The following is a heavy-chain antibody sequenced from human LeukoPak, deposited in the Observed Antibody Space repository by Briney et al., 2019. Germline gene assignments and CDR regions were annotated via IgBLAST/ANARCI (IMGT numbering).Heavy chain of an antibody. J-gene: IGHJ3*02. CDR2: IYYSGST. V-gene: IGHV4-59*01. D-gene: IGHD3-22*01. CDR1: GGSISSYY. Sequence: SETLSLTCTVSGGSISSYYWSWIRQPPGKGLEWIGYIYYSGSTNYNPSLKSRVTISVDTSKNQFSLKLSSVTAADTAVYYCASQTNYDSSGCDDAFDIWGQGTMVTVSS. CDR3: ASQTNYDSSGCDDAFDI.